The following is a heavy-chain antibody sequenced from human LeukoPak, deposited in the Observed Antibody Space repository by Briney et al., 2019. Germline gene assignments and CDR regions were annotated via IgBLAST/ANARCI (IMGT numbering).Heavy chain of an antibody. D-gene: IGHD2-2*01. V-gene: IGHV3-7*01. CDR3: GKDSVSTVVPPVATS. Sequence: GGSLRLSCAASGFTFSNYWMSWVRQAPGKGLEWVANIKQDGSEKYYVDSVKGRFTISRDNANNSLYLQMNSLRAEDTAVYYCGKDSVSTVVPPVATSWGQGTLVTVSS. CDR1: GFTFSNYW. J-gene: IGHJ4*02. CDR2: IKQDGSEK.